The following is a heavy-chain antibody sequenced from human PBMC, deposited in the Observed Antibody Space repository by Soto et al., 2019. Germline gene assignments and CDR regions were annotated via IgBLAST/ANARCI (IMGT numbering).Heavy chain of an antibody. V-gene: IGHV1-69*13. Sequence: GASVKVSCKASGGTFSSYAISWVRQAPGQGLEWMGGIIPIFGTANYAQKFQGRVTITADESTSTAYMELSSLRSEDTAVYYCARGLITYQRLALYYYGMDVCGQGTTVTVSS. CDR3: ARGLITYQRLALYYYGMDV. D-gene: IGHD2-2*01. CDR1: GGTFSSYA. J-gene: IGHJ6*02. CDR2: IIPIFGTA.